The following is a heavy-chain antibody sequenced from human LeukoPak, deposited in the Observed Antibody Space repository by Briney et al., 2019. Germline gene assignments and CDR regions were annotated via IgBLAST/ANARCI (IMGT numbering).Heavy chain of an antibody. CDR3: ARGGWYSGSYFDY. Sequence: GGSLRLSCAASGFTFSSYWMSRVRQAPGKGLEWVANIKQDGSEKYYVDSVKGRFTISRDNAKNSLYLQMNSLRAEDTAVYYCARGGWYSGSYFDYWGQGTLVTVSS. V-gene: IGHV3-7*01. CDR2: IKQDGSEK. J-gene: IGHJ4*02. CDR1: GFTFSSYW. D-gene: IGHD1-26*01.